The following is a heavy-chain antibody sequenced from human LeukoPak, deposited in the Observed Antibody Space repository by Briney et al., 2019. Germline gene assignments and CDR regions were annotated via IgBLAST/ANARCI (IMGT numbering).Heavy chain of an antibody. J-gene: IGHJ5*02. CDR3: ARDSTTLYYYDSSGSSGWFDP. D-gene: IGHD3-22*01. V-gene: IGHV4-39*07. CDR1: GGSISSSSYY. CDR2: IYYSGST. Sequence: SETLSLTCTVSGGSISSSSYYWGWIRQPPGKGLEWIGSIYYSGSTYYNPSLKSRVTISVDTSKSQFSLKLSSVTAADTAVYYCARDSTTLYYYDSSGSSGWFDPWGQGTLVTVSS.